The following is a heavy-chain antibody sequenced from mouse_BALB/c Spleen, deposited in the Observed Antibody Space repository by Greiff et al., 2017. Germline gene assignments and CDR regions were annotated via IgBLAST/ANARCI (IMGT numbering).Heavy chain of an antibody. CDR1: GFTFSDYY. D-gene: IGHD3-1*01. J-gene: IGHJ4*01. CDR2: ISDGGSYT. V-gene: IGHV5-4*02. Sequence: EVKVVESGGGLVKPGGSLKLSCAASGFTFSDYYMYWVRQTPEKRLEWVATISDGGSYTYYPDSVKGRFTISRDNAKNNLYLQMSSLKSEDTAMYYCARAGLDYYAMDYWGQGTSVTVSS. CDR3: ARAGLDYYAMDY.